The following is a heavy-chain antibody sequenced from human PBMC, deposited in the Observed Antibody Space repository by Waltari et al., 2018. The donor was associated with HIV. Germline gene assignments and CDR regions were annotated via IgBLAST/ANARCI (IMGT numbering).Heavy chain of an antibody. D-gene: IGHD3-10*01. Sequence: QLLESGGGLVEPGGSLRLSCAAAGFIFTVFAMDWVRQAPGKGLEWVSAIRGGGETFYADSVKGRFTISRDNSKNTLYLQMNSLRADDAAVYYCVKDSGRAADVFDLWGQGIMVTVSS. CDR3: VKDSGRAADVFDL. V-gene: IGHV3-23*01. CDR2: IRGGGET. CDR1: GFIFTVFA. J-gene: IGHJ3*01.